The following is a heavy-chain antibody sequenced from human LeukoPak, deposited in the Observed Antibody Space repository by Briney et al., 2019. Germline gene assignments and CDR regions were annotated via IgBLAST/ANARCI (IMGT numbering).Heavy chain of an antibody. D-gene: IGHD6-13*01. CDR2: ISYDGSNK. J-gene: IGHJ4*02. CDR3: AKDRIAAAGGGPFDY. CDR1: GFTFSSYG. Sequence: GGSLRLSCAASGFTFSSYGMHRVRQAPGKGLEWVAVISYDGSNKYYADSVKGRFTISGDNSKNTLYLQMNSLRAEDTAVYYCAKDRIAAAGGGPFDYWGQGTLATVSS. V-gene: IGHV3-30*18.